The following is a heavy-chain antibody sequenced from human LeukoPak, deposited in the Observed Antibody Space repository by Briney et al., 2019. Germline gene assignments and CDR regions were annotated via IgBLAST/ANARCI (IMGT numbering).Heavy chain of an antibody. CDR3: ARGRDNLTGYPGD. Sequence: GGSLRLSCAASGFTFSSYSMNWVRQAPGKGLEWVSYISSSSSTIYYADSVKGRFTISRDNAKNSLYLQMHSLRAEDTAVYYCARGRDNLTGYPGDWGQGTLVT. V-gene: IGHV3-48*01. D-gene: IGHD3-9*01. CDR2: ISSSSSTI. J-gene: IGHJ4*02. CDR1: GFTFSSYS.